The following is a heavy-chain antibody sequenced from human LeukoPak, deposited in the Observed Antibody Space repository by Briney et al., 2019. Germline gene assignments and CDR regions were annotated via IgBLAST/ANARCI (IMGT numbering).Heavy chain of an antibody. CDR2: IERDGRST. V-gene: IGHV3-74*01. J-gene: IGHJ4*02. D-gene: IGHD1-26*01. CDR1: GFTFSSYW. CDR3: AREHRHEGATVDS. Sequence: GGSLRLSCAASGFTFSSYWMHWVRQAPGKGLVWVSRIERDGRSTSYADSVRGRFTIYRDNAKNTLYLQMNSLRAEDTAVYYCAREHRHEGATVDSWGQGTLVTVSS.